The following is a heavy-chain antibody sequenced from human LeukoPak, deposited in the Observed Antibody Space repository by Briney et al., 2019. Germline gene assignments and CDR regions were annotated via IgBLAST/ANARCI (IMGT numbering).Heavy chain of an antibody. CDR2: IIPIFGTA. CDR1: GGTFSSYA. CDR3: VRAPRDSSTMLDY. Sequence: SVKVSCKASGGTFSSYAISWVRQAPGQGLEWMGGIIPIFGTANYAHKFQGRVTMTRDTSTSTVYMDLSRLTSEDTAVYYCVRAPRDSSTMLDYWGQGTLVTVSS. J-gene: IGHJ4*02. D-gene: IGHD6-13*01. V-gene: IGHV1-69*05.